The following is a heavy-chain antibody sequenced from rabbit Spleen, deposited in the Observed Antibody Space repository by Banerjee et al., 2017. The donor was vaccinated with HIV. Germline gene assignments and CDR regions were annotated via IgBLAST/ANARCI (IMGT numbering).Heavy chain of an antibody. CDR3: ARDLVGVIGWNFYL. CDR2: INAVTGKA. V-gene: IGHV1S45*01. J-gene: IGHJ4*01. CDR1: GFSFSDRDV. D-gene: IGHD2-1*01. Sequence: QEQLEESGGGLVKPEGSLTLTCKASGFSFSDRDVMCWVRQAPGKGLEWIACINAVTGKAVYATWASGRFTISRTSSTTVTLRMTSLTAADRATYFCARDLVGVIGWNFYLWGQGTLVTVS.